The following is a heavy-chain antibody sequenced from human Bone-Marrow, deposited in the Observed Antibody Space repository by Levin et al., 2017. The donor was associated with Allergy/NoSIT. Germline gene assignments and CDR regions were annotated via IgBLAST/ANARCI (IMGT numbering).Heavy chain of an antibody. V-gene: IGHV2-26*01. J-gene: IGHJ4*02. Sequence: SGPTLVKPTETLTLTCTVSGFSLRNRRMGVSWIRQPPGKALEWLAHIFSNDEESYSTSLRSRLTISKDTSKSQAVLTMTNMDPVDTATYYCARIRGLGLFDEWGQGTLVTVSS. CDR2: IFSNDEE. CDR3: ARIRGLGLFDE. D-gene: IGHD6-19*01. CDR1: GFSLRNRRMG.